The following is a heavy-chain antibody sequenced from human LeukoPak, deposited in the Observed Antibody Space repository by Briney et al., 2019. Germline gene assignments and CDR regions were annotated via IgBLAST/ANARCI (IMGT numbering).Heavy chain of an antibody. J-gene: IGHJ6*02. CDR1: GYTFTSYD. V-gene: IGHV1-8*02. CDR2: MNPNSGNT. Sequence: GASVKVCCKASGYTFTSYDINWVRQATGQGLEWMGWMNPNSGNTGYAQKFQGRVTMTRNTSISTAYMELSSLRSEDTAVYYGARGGSSSSLYYYYYGMDVWGQGTTVTVSS. D-gene: IGHD6-13*01. CDR3: ARGGSSSSLYYYYYGMDV.